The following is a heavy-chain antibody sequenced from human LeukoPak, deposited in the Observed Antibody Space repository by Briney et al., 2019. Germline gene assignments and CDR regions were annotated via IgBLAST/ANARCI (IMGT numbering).Heavy chain of an antibody. CDR2: IYHSGST. V-gene: IGHV4-59*01. D-gene: IGHD6-6*01. Sequence: PSETLSLTCTVSGGSISTYYWNWIRQPPGKGLEWIGYIYHSGSTNYNPSLQSRVTISVDTSKNQFSLNLNSVTAADTAVYYCARGGASRLHFQNWGQGTLVTVSS. CDR3: ARGGASRLHFQN. J-gene: IGHJ1*01. CDR1: GGSISTYY.